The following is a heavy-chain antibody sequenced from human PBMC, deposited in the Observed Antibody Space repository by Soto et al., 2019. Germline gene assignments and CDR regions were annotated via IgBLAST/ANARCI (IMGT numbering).Heavy chain of an antibody. CDR1: GFTFSAHS. Sequence: GGSLRLSCAAPGFTFSAHSMNWVRQAPGKGLEWVSSISSDINYIYYADSVKGRFTISRDNAKNSLYLQMNSLRAEDTAVYYCARERFPIGWGQGTLVTVSS. CDR3: ARERFPIG. D-gene: IGHD1-26*01. J-gene: IGHJ4*02. CDR2: ISSDINYI. V-gene: IGHV3-21*01.